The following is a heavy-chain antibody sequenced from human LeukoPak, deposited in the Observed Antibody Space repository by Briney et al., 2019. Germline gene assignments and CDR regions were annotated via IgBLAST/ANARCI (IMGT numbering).Heavy chain of an antibody. J-gene: IGHJ6*02. CDR2: INPSGGST. CDR1: GYTFTSYY. D-gene: IGHD3-3*01. CDR3: ARDGPFLEWLLVYYYYYGMDV. V-gene: IGHV1-46*01. Sequence: GASVKVSCKASGYTFTSYYMHWVRQAPGQGLEWMGIINPSGGSTSYAQKFQGRVTMTRDTSTSTVYMELRSLRSDDTAVYYCARDGPFLEWLLVYYYYYGMDVWGQGTTVTVSS.